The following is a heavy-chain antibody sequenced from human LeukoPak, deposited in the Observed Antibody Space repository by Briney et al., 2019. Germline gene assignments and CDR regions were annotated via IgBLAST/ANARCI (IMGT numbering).Heavy chain of an antibody. V-gene: IGHV3-23*01. CDR2: ISGSGGST. CDR1: GFTFSSYG. D-gene: IGHD3-9*01. Sequence: GGSLRLSCAASGFTFSSYGMSWVRQAPGKGLEWVSAISGSGGSTYYADSVKGRFTISRDNSKNTLYLQMNSLRAEDTAVYYCAKVSGLRYFDWYLYYFDYWGQGTLVTVSS. J-gene: IGHJ4*02. CDR3: AKVSGLRYFDWYLYYFDY.